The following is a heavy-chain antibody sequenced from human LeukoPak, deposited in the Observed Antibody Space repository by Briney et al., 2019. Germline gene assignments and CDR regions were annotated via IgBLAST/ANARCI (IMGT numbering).Heavy chain of an antibody. J-gene: IGHJ4*02. CDR2: ISGSGGST. Sequence: GGSLRLSCAASGFTFSSYAMSWVRQAPGKGLEWVSAISGSGGSTYYADSVQGRFTISRDNSKSTLCLQMNSLRAEDTAVYYCAKQLGYCSDGSCYFPYWGQGTLVTVSS. V-gene: IGHV3-23*01. D-gene: IGHD2-15*01. CDR1: GFTFSSYA. CDR3: AKQLGYCSDGSCYFPY.